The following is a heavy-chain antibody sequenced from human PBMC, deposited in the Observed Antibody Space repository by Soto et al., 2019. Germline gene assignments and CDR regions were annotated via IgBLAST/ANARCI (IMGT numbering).Heavy chain of an antibody. J-gene: IGHJ6*02. CDR3: ARGEEWYSNSWYYYYGMDV. V-gene: IGHV4-34*01. CDR1: GGSFSGYY. D-gene: IGHD6-13*01. CDR2: INHSGST. Sequence: PSETLSLTCAVYGGSFSGYYWSWIRQPPGKGLEWIGEINHSGSTNYNPSLKSRVTISVDTSKNQFSLKLSSVTAADTAVYYCARGEEWYSNSWYYYYGMDVWGQGTTVTVSS.